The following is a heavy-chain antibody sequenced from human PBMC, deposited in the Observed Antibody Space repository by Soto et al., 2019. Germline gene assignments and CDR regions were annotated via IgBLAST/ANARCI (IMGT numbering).Heavy chain of an antibody. D-gene: IGHD4-4*01. Sequence: EVQLVESGGGLVKPGGSLRLSCAASGITFSKAWMNWVRQSPGKGLEWVGRIKSKSDGGTTDYAATVKGRFTISRDDTKNTLCLQMNSLKTEDTAVYYCTTNFYSDYGMDVWGKGTTVTVSS. CDR2: IKSKSDGGTT. CDR3: TTNFYSDYGMDV. J-gene: IGHJ6*04. CDR1: GITFSKAW. V-gene: IGHV3-15*01.